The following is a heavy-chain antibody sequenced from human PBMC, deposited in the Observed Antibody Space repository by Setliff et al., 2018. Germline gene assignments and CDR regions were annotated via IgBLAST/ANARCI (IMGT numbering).Heavy chain of an antibody. J-gene: IGHJ5*02. V-gene: IGHV4-34*01. CDR2: ISHSGDP. CDR3: ARAPQYSNFWYALSWFDP. D-gene: IGHD3-3*01. Sequence: NPSETLSLTCAVYGGSFSGYHWSWIRQPPGKGLEWIGEISHSGDPNYNPSLKSRVTISLDTSKNQFSLKLTSVTAADTAVYYCARAPQYSNFWYALSWFDPWGQGTLVTVS. CDR1: GGSFSGYH.